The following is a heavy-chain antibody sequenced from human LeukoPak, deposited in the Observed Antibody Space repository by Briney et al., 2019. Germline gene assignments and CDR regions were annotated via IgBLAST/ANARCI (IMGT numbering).Heavy chain of an antibody. J-gene: IGHJ5*02. CDR1: GGSISSGSYY. CDR2: IYTSGST. CDR3: ARYSSSWYDNWFDP. D-gene: IGHD6-13*01. Sequence: SETLSLTCTVSGGSISSGSYYWSWIRQPAGKGLEWIGRIYTSGSTNYNPSLKSRVTISVDTSKNQFSLKLSSVTAADTAVYYCARYSSSWYDNWFDPWGQGTLVTVSS. V-gene: IGHV4-61*02.